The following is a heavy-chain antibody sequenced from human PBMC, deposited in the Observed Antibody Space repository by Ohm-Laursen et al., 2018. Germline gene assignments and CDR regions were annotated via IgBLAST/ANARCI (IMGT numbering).Heavy chain of an antibody. J-gene: IGHJ5*02. V-gene: IGHV1-8*01. CDR3: ARARTAGVRDWFDP. CDR2: MNPNSGNT. CDR1: GYTFTSYD. D-gene: IGHD6-19*01. Sequence: ASVKVSCKASGYTFTSYDINWVRQATGQGLEWMGWMNPNSGNTGYAQKFQGRVTMTRNTSISTAYMELSSLRAEDTAVYYCARARTAGVRDWFDPWGQGTLVTVSS.